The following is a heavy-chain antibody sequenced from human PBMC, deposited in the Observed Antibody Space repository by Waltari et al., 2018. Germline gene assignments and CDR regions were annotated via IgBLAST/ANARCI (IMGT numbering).Heavy chain of an antibody. CDR2: MYRGGST. CDR3: ERKYSSGWDQPIGAFDI. V-gene: IGHV3-66*02. CDR1: EFTVSDNY. Sequence: EVQLVESGGGLVQPGRSLRLSCAASEFTVSDNYMNWVRQAPGKGLEWVSVMYRGGSTYYADSVKGRFTISRDSSKNKVFLQMNTLRPEDTAVYFCERKYSSGWDQPIGAFDIWGQGTKVTVSS. D-gene: IGHD6-19*01. J-gene: IGHJ3*02.